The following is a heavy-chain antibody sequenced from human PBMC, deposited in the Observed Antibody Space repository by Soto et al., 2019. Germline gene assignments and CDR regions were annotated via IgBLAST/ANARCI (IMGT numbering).Heavy chain of an antibody. V-gene: IGHV6-1*01. CDR3: ARGVAGSGFDL. D-gene: IGHD6-19*01. J-gene: IGHJ4*02. CDR2: TYYRSNWRH. Sequence: SQTLSLTCAISGDSVSSNTAAWNWIRSSPSRGLEWLGRTYYRSNWRHDYAVSVKSRITVNPDTSKNHFSLQLNSVTPDDTAVYYCARGVAGSGFDLWGQGTLVTVYS. CDR1: GDSVSSNTAA.